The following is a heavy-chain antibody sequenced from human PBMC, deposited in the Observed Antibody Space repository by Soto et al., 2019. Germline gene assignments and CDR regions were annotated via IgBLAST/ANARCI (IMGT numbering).Heavy chain of an antibody. CDR2: ISSSGSTI. V-gene: IGHV3-11*01. CDR1: GFTFRDYY. D-gene: IGHD1-26*01. J-gene: IGHJ3*02. Sequence: GGSLRLSCAASGFTFRDYYMSWIRQAPGKGLEWVSYISSSGSTIYYADSVKGRFTISRDNAKNSLYLQMNSLRAEDTAVYYCARDLRGGSYYGDAFDIWGQGTMVTVSS. CDR3: ARDLRGGSYYGDAFDI.